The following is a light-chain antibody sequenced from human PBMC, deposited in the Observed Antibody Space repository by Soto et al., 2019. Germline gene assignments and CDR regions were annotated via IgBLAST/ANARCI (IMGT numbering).Light chain of an antibody. J-gene: IGKJ1*01. CDR2: GAS. Sequence: ETVLAQSPGTLSVSPGETATLSCRAEQSVNNNLACYQQKPCQAPRLLIYGASSRATGIPDRFSGSGSGTDFTLTISRLEPEDFAVYYCQQYGSSPRTFGQGTKVDI. CDR3: QQYGSSPRT. V-gene: IGKV3-20*01. CDR1: QSVNNN.